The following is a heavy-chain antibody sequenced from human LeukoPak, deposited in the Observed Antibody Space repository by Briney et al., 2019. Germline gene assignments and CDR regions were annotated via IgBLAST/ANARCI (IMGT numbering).Heavy chain of an antibody. CDR3: AELGITMIGGV. D-gene: IGHD3-10*02. V-gene: IGHV3-74*01. Sequence: GGSLRLSCAASGFTFSSYWMHWVRQAPGKGLVWVSCINGDGGRTNYADSVKGRFTISRDNAKNSLYLQMNSLRAEDTAVYYRAELGITMIGGVWGKGTTVTISS. J-gene: IGHJ6*04. CDR2: INGDGGRT. CDR1: GFTFSSYW.